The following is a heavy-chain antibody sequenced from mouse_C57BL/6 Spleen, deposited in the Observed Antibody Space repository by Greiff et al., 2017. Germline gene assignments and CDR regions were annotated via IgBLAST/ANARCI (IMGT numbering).Heavy chain of an antibody. V-gene: IGHV1-18*01. Sequence: EVQLQQSGPELVKPGASVKIPCKASGYTFTDYNMDWVKQSHGKSLEWIGDITPNNGGTIYNQKLKGTATLTVDKSSSTAYMELRSLTSEDTAVYYWAREGALYYGNYGFAYWGQGTLVTVSA. CDR2: ITPNNGGT. CDR1: GYTFTDYN. CDR3: AREGALYYGNYGFAY. J-gene: IGHJ3*01. D-gene: IGHD2-1*01.